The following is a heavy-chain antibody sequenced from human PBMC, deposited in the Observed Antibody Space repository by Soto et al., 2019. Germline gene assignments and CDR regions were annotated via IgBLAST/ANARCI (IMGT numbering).Heavy chain of an antibody. CDR3: ARAPLQDIVLMVYAPGAFDI. J-gene: IGHJ3*02. Sequence: PGGSLRLSCAASGFTFSSYDMNWVRQAPGKGLEWVSYISSSGSTIYYADSVKGRFTISRDNAKNSLYLQMNSLRAEDTAVYYCARAPLQDIVLMVYAPGAFDIWGQGTMVTVSS. V-gene: IGHV3-48*03. CDR1: GFTFSSYD. CDR2: ISSSGSTI. D-gene: IGHD2-8*01.